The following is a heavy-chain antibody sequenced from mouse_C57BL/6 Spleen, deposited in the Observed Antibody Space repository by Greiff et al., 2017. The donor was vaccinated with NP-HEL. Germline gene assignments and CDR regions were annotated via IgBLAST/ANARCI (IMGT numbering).Heavy chain of an antibody. Sequence: QVQLQQPGAELVRPGSSVKLSCKASGYTFTSYWMPWVKQRPIQGLEWIGNIDTSDSETHYNQKFKDKATLTIDKSSSTAYMQLSSLTSEDSAVYYCARDDYDDGFAYWGQGTLVTVSA. CDR2: IDTSDSET. CDR3: ARDDYDDGFAY. V-gene: IGHV1-52*01. CDR1: GYTFTSYW. J-gene: IGHJ3*01. D-gene: IGHD2-4*01.